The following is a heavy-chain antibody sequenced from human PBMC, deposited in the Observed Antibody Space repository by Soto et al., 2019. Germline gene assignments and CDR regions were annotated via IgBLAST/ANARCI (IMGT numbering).Heavy chain of an antibody. D-gene: IGHD6-6*01. CDR1: GYTLTELS. CDR3: ATGDRGIAAREGGYYYYYGMDV. Sequence: VKVSCKVSGYTLTELSMHWVRQAPGKGLEWMGGFDPEDGETIYAQKFQGRVTMTGDTSTDTAYMELSSLRSEDTAVYYCATGDRGIAAREGGYYYYYGMDVWGQGTTVTVSS. CDR2: FDPEDGET. J-gene: IGHJ6*02. V-gene: IGHV1-24*01.